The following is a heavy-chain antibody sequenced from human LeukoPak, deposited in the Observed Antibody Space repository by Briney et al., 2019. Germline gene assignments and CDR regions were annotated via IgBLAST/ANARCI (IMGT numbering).Heavy chain of an antibody. J-gene: IGHJ5*02. CDR3: ARGDDYENWFDP. CDR1: GASISSYY. CDR2: IYTSGST. V-gene: IGHV4-4*07. Sequence: PSETLSLTCTVSGASISSYYWSWIRQPAGKGLEWIGRIYTSGSTNSNPSLKSRVTMSVDTSKNQFSLKLSSVTAADTAVYYCARGDDYENWFDPWGQGTLVTVSS. D-gene: IGHD4-17*01.